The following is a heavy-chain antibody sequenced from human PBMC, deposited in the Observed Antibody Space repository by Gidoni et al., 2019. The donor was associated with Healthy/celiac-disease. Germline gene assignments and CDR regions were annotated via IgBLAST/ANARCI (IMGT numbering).Heavy chain of an antibody. CDR2: ISYDGSNK. D-gene: IGHD4-17*01. J-gene: IGHJ4*02. Sequence: VQLVESGGGVVQPGRSLRLPCAASGSTFSSYAMHWVRQAPGKGLEWVAVISYDGSNKYYADSVKGRFTISRDNSKNTLYLQMNSLRAEDTAVYYCARDKGDWMTTPDYWGQGTLVTVSS. V-gene: IGHV3-30*01. CDR3: ARDKGDWMTTPDY. CDR1: GSTFSSYA.